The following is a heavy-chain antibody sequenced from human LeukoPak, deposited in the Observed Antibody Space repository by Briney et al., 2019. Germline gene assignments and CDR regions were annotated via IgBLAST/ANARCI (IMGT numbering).Heavy chain of an antibody. Sequence: GGSLRLSCAASGFTFSSYGMHWVRQAPGKGLEWVAVISYDGSNKYYADSVKGRFTISRDNSKNTLYLQMNSLRAEDTAVYYCARESYYDSSGYPTGYFDYWGQGTLVTVSS. D-gene: IGHD3-22*01. CDR3: ARESYYDSSGYPTGYFDY. V-gene: IGHV3-30*03. CDR2: ISYDGSNK. CDR1: GFTFSSYG. J-gene: IGHJ4*02.